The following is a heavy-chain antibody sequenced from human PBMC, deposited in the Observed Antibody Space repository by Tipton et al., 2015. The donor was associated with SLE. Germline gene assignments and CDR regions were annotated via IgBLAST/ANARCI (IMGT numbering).Heavy chain of an antibody. D-gene: IGHD2-15*01. J-gene: IGHJ2*01. CDR3: ARDRYCGAGSCFDWYFDR. Sequence: TLSLTCTVSGGSISEYYWTWIRQAPGKGLEWIGYIYHNESPTYNPSLRRRVTMSVETSRNQISLKLTSVTAADTAVYYCARDRYCGAGSCFDWYFDRWGRGTLVTVSS. CDR2: IYHNESP. CDR1: GGSISEYY. V-gene: IGHV4-59*01.